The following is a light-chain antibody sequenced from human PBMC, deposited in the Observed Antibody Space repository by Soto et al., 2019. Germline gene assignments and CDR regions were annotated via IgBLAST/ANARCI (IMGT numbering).Light chain of an antibody. CDR1: SSDVGAYDY. Sequence: QSALTQPASVSGSPGQSITISCTGTSSDVGAYDYVSWYQQHPDKAPKLMIFEVSDRPSGVSNRFSGSNSGNTASLTISGLQGEDEADYFCSSYTSNSTLVFGGGTKLTVL. CDR2: EVS. CDR3: SSYTSNSTLV. J-gene: IGLJ3*02. V-gene: IGLV2-14*01.